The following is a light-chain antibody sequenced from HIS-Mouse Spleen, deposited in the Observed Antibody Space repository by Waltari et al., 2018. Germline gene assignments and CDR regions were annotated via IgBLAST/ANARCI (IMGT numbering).Light chain of an antibody. CDR3: YSTDSSGNHRV. CDR1: ALPKKY. J-gene: IGLJ2*01. Sequence: SYELTQPPSVSVSPGHTARITCSGDALPKKYAYWYQQKSGQAPVLVIYEDSKRPPGIPERFAGSSSGTMATLTISGAQVEDEADYYCYSTDSSGNHRVFGGGTKLTVL. V-gene: IGLV3-10*01. CDR2: EDS.